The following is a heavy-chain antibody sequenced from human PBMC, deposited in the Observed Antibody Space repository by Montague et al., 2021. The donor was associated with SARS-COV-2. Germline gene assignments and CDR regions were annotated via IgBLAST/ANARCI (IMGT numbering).Heavy chain of an antibody. CDR1: GFSLTTDGVC. CDR2: IDWDDDK. Sequence: PALVKPTQTLTLTCTFSGFSLTTDGVCVSWVRQPPEKALEWLARIDWDDDKYYSTSLKTRLTISKDTSKNQVVLRMTNMDPADTATYYCARNGVEPRGSGRYYSGNWLDPWGQGTLVTVSS. J-gene: IGHJ5*02. D-gene: IGHD3-10*01. V-gene: IGHV2-70*11. CDR3: ARNGVEPRGSGRYYSGNWLDP.